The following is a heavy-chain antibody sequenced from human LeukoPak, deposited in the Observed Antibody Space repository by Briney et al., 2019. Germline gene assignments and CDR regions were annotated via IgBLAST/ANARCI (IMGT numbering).Heavy chain of an antibody. J-gene: IGHJ6*02. V-gene: IGHV4-34*01. D-gene: IGHD4-23*01. CDR1: GGSFSGYY. CDR3: AREVRTPYYGMDV. Sequence: SETLSLTCAVYGGSFSGYYWSWISQPPGKGLEGIGEINHSGSTNYNPSLKSRVTISVDTSKNQFSLKLSSVTAADTAVYYCAREVRTPYYGMDVWGQGTTVTVSS. CDR2: INHSGST.